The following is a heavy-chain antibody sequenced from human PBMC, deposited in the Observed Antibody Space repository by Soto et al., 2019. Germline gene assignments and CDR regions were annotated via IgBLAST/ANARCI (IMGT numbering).Heavy chain of an antibody. D-gene: IGHD3-3*01. CDR1: GYTFTSYA. Sequence: ASVKVSCKASGYTFTSYAMHWVRQAPGQRLEWMGWINAGNGNTKYSQKFQGRVTITRDTSASTAYMELSSLRSEDTAVYYCARVGDFWSGYWEYYFDYCGQGTMVTVSS. CDR2: INAGNGNT. CDR3: ARVGDFWSGYWEYYFDY. V-gene: IGHV1-3*01. J-gene: IGHJ4*02.